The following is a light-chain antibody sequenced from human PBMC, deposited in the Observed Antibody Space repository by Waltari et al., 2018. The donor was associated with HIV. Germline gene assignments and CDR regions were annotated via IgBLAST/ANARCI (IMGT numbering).Light chain of an antibody. V-gene: IGLV2-23*02. Sequence: QSALTQPASVSGSPGQSITISCTGTSSALVAWYQQHPDKAPKVMIFEVSKRPSGVSNRFSGSKSGNTASLTISGLQAEDEADYYCCSYVGSGTWVFGGGTKLTVL. J-gene: IGLJ3*02. CDR2: EVS. CDR1: SSAL. CDR3: CSYVGSGTWV.